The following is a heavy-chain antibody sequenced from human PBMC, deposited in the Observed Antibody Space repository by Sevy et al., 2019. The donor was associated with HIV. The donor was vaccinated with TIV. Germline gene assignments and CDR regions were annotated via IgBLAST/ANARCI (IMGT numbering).Heavy chain of an antibody. J-gene: IGHJ5*01. CDR2: IYYNGHI. Sequence: LSLTCTVSGGSITSLYWNWIRQPPGKGLEWIANIYYNGHINYNPSLKSRVTLSLDTSKNQFSLRLSSVTAADTAMYYCAGENAWGRGYSGGQGTLVTVS. D-gene: IGHD1-26*01. CDR3: AGENAWGRGYS. V-gene: IGHV4-59*08. CDR1: GGSITSLY.